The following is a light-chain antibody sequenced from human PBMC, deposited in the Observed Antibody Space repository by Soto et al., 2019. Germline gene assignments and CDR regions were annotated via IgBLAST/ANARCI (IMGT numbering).Light chain of an antibody. Sequence: QSVLTQPASVSGSPGQSITISCTGTRSDIGAYNFVSWYQQHPGEVPKLMLYDVNVRPSGVSNRFSGSKSGNTASLTISGLQAEDEADYFCSSFTSSMTNVFGSGTKVTVL. CDR3: SSFTSSMTNV. CDR2: DVN. CDR1: RSDIGAYNF. V-gene: IGLV2-14*03. J-gene: IGLJ1*01.